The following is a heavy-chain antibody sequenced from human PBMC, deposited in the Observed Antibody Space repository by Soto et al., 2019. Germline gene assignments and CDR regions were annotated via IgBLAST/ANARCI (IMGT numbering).Heavy chain of an antibody. CDR3: ARGDRSPNY. CDR2: INAYNGDT. V-gene: IGHV1-18*01. D-gene: IGHD1-26*01. CDR1: GYIFTRYC. J-gene: IGHJ4*02. Sequence: ASVKVSCKASGYIFTRYCITWVRQAPGQGLEWMGYINAYNGDTNYAQKLQGRVTMTTEKSTTTAFMELRSLRSDDTAVYYCARGDRSPNYWGQGTLVTVSS.